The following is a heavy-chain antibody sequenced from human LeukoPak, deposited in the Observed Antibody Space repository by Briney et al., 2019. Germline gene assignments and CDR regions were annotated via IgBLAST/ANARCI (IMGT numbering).Heavy chain of an antibody. J-gene: IGHJ4*02. CDR3: ATDLYGDSGGY. D-gene: IGHD4-17*01. CDR1: GYTFTSYY. Sequence: ASVKVSCKASGYTFTSYYMHWVRQAPGQGLEWMGIINPSGGSTSYAQKFQGRVTMTEDTSTDTAYMELSSLRSEDTAVYYCATDLYGDSGGYWGQGTLVTVSS. V-gene: IGHV1-46*01. CDR2: INPSGGST.